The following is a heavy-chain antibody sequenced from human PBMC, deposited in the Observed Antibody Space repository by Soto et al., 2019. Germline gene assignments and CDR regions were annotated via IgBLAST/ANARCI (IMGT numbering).Heavy chain of an antibody. V-gene: IGHV3-23*01. Sequence: GGSLRLSCAASGFTFSSYAMSWVRQAPGKGLEWVSAISGSGGSTYYADSVKGRFTISRDNSKNTLYLQMNSLRAEDTAVYYCAKDGGCSGGSCYRYLDYWGQGTLVTVSS. D-gene: IGHD2-15*01. J-gene: IGHJ4*02. CDR3: AKDGGCSGGSCYRYLDY. CDR2: ISGSGGST. CDR1: GFTFSSYA.